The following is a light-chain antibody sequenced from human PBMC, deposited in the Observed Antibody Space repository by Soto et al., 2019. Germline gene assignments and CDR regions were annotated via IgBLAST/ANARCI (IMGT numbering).Light chain of an antibody. CDR2: KAS. J-gene: IGKJ2*01. CDR1: QSISSW. V-gene: IGKV1-5*03. CDR3: QQYNVYSLT. Sequence: DIQMTQSPSTLSASIGDRVTITCRASQSISSWLAWYQQKPGKAPKLLISKASYLESGVPSRFSGSGSWTEFTLTISSLQPDDFATYYCQQYNVYSLTFGQGTKLEIK.